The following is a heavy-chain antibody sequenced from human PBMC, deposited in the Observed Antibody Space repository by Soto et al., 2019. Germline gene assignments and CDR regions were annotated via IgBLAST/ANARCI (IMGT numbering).Heavy chain of an antibody. CDR2: INAGNGNT. CDR3: ARGSGYYYWDDY. D-gene: IGHD3-22*01. CDR1: GYTFTSYA. J-gene: IGHJ4*02. V-gene: IGHV1-3*05. Sequence: QVQLVQSGAEEKKPGASVKVSCKASGYTFTSYAVHWVRQAPGQRLEWMGWINAGNGNTKYSQKFQGRVTITRDTSVSTAYMELSSLRSEDTAVYYCARGSGYYYWDDYWGQGTLVTVSS.